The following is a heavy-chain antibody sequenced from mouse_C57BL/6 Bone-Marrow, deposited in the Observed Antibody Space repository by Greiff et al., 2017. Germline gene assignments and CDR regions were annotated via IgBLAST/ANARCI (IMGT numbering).Heavy chain of an antibody. D-gene: IGHD2-5*01. CDR1: GYTFTSYW. CDR3: EREGFSNCAHYDAMDY. Sequence: QVQLQQPGAELVMPGASVKLSCKASGYTFTSYWMHWVKQRPGQGLEWIGEIDPSDSYTNYNQKFKGKATLTVDTSSSTAYMQLSSLTSEDSAVXYCEREGFSNCAHYDAMDYWGQGTSVTVSS. CDR2: IDPSDSYT. J-gene: IGHJ4*01. V-gene: IGHV1-69*01.